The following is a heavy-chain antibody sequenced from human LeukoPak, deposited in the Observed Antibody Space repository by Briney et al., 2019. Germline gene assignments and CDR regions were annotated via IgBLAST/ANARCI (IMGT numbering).Heavy chain of an antibody. V-gene: IGHV4-31*03. CDR2: IYYSGST. CDR3: ARDSGSSGWYGAPWYFDL. CDR1: GGSISSGGYY. J-gene: IGHJ2*01. Sequence: SETLSLTCTVSGGSISSGGYYWSWIRQHPGKGLEWIGYIYYSGSTYYNPSLKSRVTISVDTSKNQFSLKLSSVTAADTAVYYCARDSGSSGWYGAPWYFDLWGRGTLVTVSS. D-gene: IGHD6-19*01.